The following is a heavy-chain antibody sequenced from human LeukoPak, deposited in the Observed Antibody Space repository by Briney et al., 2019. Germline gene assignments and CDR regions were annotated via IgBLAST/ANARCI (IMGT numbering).Heavy chain of an antibody. J-gene: IGHJ4*02. CDR2: ISSSSSYI. D-gene: IGHD1/OR15-1a*01. CDR1: GFTFSSYS. V-gene: IGHV3-21*04. Sequence: GGSLRLSCAASGFTFSSYSMNWVRQAPGKGLEWVSSISSSSSYIYYADSVKGRFTISRDNSKNTLFLQMNSLRAEDTAIYYCAKEVGMYGTPTLDFWGQGTLVTVSS. CDR3: AKEVGMYGTPTLDF.